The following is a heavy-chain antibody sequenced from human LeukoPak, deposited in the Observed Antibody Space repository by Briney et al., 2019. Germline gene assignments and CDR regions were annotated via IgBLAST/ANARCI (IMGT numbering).Heavy chain of an antibody. CDR2: INPNSGGT. Sequence: GASVKVSCKASGYTFSSYGVSWVRQAPGQGLEWMGWINPNSGGTNYAQKFQGRVTMTRDTSISTAYMELSRLRSDDTAVYYCARDQGSSSSDYYMDVWGKGTTVTVSS. D-gene: IGHD6-6*01. J-gene: IGHJ6*03. CDR3: ARDQGSSSSDYYMDV. V-gene: IGHV1-2*02. CDR1: GYTFSSYG.